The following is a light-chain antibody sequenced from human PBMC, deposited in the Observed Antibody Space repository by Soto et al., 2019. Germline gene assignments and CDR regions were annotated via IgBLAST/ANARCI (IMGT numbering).Light chain of an antibody. Sequence: EIVLTQSPATLSLSPGESAPLSGRASLSLSSSLAWYQQKPAQPPRLLIYDASNRATGIPARFSGSGSGTDFTLTISSLEPEEFAVYYCQQRTNWEITVGQGTRLEI. CDR2: DAS. CDR3: QQRTNWEIT. J-gene: IGKJ5*01. CDR1: LSLSSS. V-gene: IGKV3-11*01.